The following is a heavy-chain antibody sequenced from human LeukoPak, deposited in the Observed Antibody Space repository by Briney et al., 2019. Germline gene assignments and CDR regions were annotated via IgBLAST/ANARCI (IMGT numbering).Heavy chain of an antibody. D-gene: IGHD5-18*01. Sequence: GGSLRLSCAASGFTFDDYAMHWVRQAPGKGLEWVSGISWNSDSIGYADSVKGRFTISRDNAKNSLYLQMNSLRAEDTALYYCAKGSRSWIQLWLFDYWGQGTLVTVSS. CDR2: ISWNSDSI. V-gene: IGHV3-9*01. CDR3: AKGSRSWIQLWLFDY. J-gene: IGHJ4*02. CDR1: GFTFDDYA.